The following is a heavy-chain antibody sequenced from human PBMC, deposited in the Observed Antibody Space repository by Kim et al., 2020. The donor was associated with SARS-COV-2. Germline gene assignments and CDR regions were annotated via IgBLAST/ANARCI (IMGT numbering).Heavy chain of an antibody. CDR2: IYHSGST. Sequence: SETLSLTCAVSGGSISSSNWWSWVRQPPGKGLEWIGEIYHSGSTNYNPSLKSRVTISVDKSKNQFSLKLSSVTAADTAVYYCASPESGRTDAFDIWGQGTMVTVSS. CDR3: ASPESGRTDAFDI. V-gene: IGHV4-4*02. D-gene: IGHD1-1*01. J-gene: IGHJ3*02. CDR1: GGSISSSNW.